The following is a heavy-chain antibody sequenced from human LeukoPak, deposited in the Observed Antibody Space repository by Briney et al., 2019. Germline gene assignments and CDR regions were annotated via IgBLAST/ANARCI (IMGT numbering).Heavy chain of an antibody. J-gene: IGHJ4*02. V-gene: IGHV3-30*02. CDR3: VVTLGYCTSTSCYRGLDY. CDR2: IRYDGSNK. CDR1: GFTFSSYG. Sequence: GGSLRLSCAASGFTFSSYGMHWVRQAPGKGLEWVAFIRYDGSNKYYADSVKGRFTISRDNSKNTLYLQMNSLRTEDTAVYYCVVTLGYCTSTSCYRGLDYWGQGTQVIVSS. D-gene: IGHD2-2*01.